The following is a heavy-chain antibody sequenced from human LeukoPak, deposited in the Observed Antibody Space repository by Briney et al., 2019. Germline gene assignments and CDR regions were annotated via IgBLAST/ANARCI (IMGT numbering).Heavy chain of an antibody. CDR3: AKLRYDSSGYYYDY. Sequence: PSETLSLTCTVSGGSISSYYWSWIRQPPGKGLEWIGYIYYSGSTNYNPSLKSRVTISVDTSKHKFYLKLSSVTAADTAVYYCAKLRYDSSGYYYDYWGQGTLVTVSS. CDR1: GGSISSYY. CDR2: IYYSGST. J-gene: IGHJ4*02. D-gene: IGHD3-22*01. V-gene: IGHV4-59*08.